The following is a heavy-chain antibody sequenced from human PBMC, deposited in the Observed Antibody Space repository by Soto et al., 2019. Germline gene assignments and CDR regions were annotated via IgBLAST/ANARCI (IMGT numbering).Heavy chain of an antibody. CDR1: GGSISSGGYY. CDR3: ARVLAGVLRFLEWLGAFDI. Sequence: QVQLQESGPGLVKPSQTLSLTCTVSGGSISSGGYYWSWIRQHPGKGLEWIGYIYYSGSTYYNPSLKSRVTISVDTSKNQYTLKLSSVTAADTAVYYCARVLAGVLRFLEWLGAFDIWGQGTMVTVSS. D-gene: IGHD3-3*01. J-gene: IGHJ3*02. CDR2: IYYSGST. V-gene: IGHV4-31*03.